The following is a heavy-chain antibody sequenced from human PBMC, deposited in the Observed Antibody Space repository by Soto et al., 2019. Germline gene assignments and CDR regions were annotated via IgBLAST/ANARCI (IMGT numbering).Heavy chain of an antibody. CDR3: ARGNWKESPNDY. CDR1: GYTFNRYV. Sequence: QVPLVQSGAEVKEPGASVKVSCKASGYTFNRYVVSWVRQAPGQGLEWMGWINIYNGKTDYAQKFQGRVSVTTDTSTTTVYMELRILRSDDTAVYYCARGNWKESPNDYWGQGTLVTVSS. V-gene: IGHV1-18*01. CDR2: INIYNGKT. J-gene: IGHJ4*02. D-gene: IGHD1-1*01.